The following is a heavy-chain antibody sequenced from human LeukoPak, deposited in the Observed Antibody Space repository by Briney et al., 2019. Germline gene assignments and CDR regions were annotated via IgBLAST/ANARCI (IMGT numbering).Heavy chain of an antibody. CDR1: GYSFTSYW. J-gene: IGHJ4*02. V-gene: IGHV5-51*01. D-gene: IGHD3-22*01. CDR2: IYPGDSDT. Sequence: GESLKISCKGSGYSFTSYWIGWVRQMPGKGLKWMGIIYPGDSDTRYSPSFQGQVTISADKSISTAYLQWSSLKASDTAMYYCARRDSYYYDSSGYYSYDYWGQGTLVTVSS. CDR3: ARRDSYYYDSSGYYSYDY.